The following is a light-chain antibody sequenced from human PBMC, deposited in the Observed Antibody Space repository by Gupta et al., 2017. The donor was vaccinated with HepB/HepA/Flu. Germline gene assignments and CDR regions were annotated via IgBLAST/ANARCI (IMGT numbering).Light chain of an antibody. V-gene: IGLV1-44*01. CDR2: SNN. CDR3: EAWDDTLNGDVV. CDR1: TSNIGSNT. J-gene: IGLJ2*01. Sequence: QSVLTQPPSASGTPGQRVSISCSGRTSNIGSNTVNWYQQHPGTAPKLLIYSNNQRPSGVPERFSGSKSGTSASLAISGLQSEDEADYYCEAWDDTLNGDVVFGGGTKLTVL.